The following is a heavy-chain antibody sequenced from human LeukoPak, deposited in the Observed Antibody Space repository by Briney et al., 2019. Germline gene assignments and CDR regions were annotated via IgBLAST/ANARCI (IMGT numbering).Heavy chain of an antibody. CDR2: IKQDGSEK. CDR1: GFTFSSYW. CDR3: ARGKKGYCSSTSCYDLDY. J-gene: IGHJ4*02. Sequence: GGSLRLSCAASGFTFSSYWMSWVRQAPGKGLEWVANIKQDGSEKYYVDSVKGRFTISRDNAKNSLYLQMNSLRAEDTAVYYCARGKKGYCSSTSCYDLDYWGQGTLATVSS. D-gene: IGHD2-2*01. V-gene: IGHV3-7*03.